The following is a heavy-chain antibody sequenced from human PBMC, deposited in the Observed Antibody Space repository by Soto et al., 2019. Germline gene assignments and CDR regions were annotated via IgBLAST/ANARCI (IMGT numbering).Heavy chain of an antibody. Sequence: ASVKVSCKASGYTFTSYDINWVRQATGQGLEWMGWMNPNSGNTGYAQKLQGRVTMTTDTSTSTAYMELRSLRSDDTAVYYCAYSSSWIQFDYWGQGTLVTVSS. CDR3: AYSSSWIQFDY. CDR1: GYTFTSYD. J-gene: IGHJ4*02. V-gene: IGHV1-8*01. CDR2: MNPNSGNT. D-gene: IGHD6-13*01.